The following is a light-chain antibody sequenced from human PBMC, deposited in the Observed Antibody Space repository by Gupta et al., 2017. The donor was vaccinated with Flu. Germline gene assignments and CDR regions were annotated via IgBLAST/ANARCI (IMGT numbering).Light chain of an antibody. Sequence: EVVLTQSPATLSLSPGERATLSRRASQSVSNYLAWYQQKPGQAPRLLIYEASNRATGIPARFSGSGSGTDFTLTITSLEPEDFAVYYCQQRINYPLTFGGGTKVEI. V-gene: IGKV3-11*01. CDR3: QQRINYPLT. CDR2: EAS. J-gene: IGKJ4*01. CDR1: QSVSNY.